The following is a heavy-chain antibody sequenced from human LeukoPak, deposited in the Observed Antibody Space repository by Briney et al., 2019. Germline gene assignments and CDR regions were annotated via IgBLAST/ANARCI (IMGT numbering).Heavy chain of an antibody. Sequence: GGSLRLSCAASGFTFSSYSMHWVRQAPGKGLEWVAVISYDGSNKYYADSVKGRFTISRDNSKNTLYLQMNSLRAEDTAVYYCAKDSGSYFSFDYWGQGTLVTVSS. J-gene: IGHJ4*02. CDR3: AKDSGSYFSFDY. D-gene: IGHD1-26*01. CDR2: ISYDGSNK. CDR1: GFTFSSYS. V-gene: IGHV3-30*18.